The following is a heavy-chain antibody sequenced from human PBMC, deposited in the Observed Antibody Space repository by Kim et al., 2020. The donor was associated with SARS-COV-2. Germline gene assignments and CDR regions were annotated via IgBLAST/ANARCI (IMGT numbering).Heavy chain of an antibody. J-gene: IGHJ6*02. V-gene: IGHV3-23*01. CDR1: GFTFSSYA. D-gene: IGHD6-6*01. CDR2: ISGSGGST. Sequence: GGSLRLSCAASGFTFSSYAMSWVRQAPGKGLEWVSAISGSGGSTYYADSVKGRFTISRDNSKNTLYLQMNSLRAEDTAVYYCAKGTGWRIAARPPNPGYGMDVWGQGTTVTVSS. CDR3: AKGTGWRIAARPPNPGYGMDV.